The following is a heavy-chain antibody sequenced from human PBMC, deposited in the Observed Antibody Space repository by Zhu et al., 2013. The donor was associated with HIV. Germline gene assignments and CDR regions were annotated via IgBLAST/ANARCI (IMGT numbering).Heavy chain of an antibody. CDR3: ASYPKGSLVGAQLAFDI. J-gene: IGHJ3*02. CDR2: MNPNSGNT. Sequence: QVQLVQSGAEVKKPGASVKVSCKASGYTFTSYDINWVRQATGQGLEWMGWMNPNSGNTGYAQKFQGRVTMTRNTSISTAYMELSSLRSEDTAVYYCASYPKGSLVGAQLAFDIWGQGTMVTVSS. CDR1: GYTFTSYD. V-gene: IGHV1-8*01. D-gene: IGHD1-26*01.